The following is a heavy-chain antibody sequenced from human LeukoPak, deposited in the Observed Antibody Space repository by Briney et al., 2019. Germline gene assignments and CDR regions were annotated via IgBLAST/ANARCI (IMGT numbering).Heavy chain of an antibody. V-gene: IGHV3-23*01. D-gene: IGHD3-3*01. Sequence: GGSLRLSCAASGFTSSIYAMSWVRQAPGEGLGWVSAISGSGGSTYYADSVKGRFTISRDNSKNTLYLQMNSLRAEDTAVYYCAKVGVVRDNDYWGQGTLVTVSS. CDR1: GFTSSIYA. CDR3: AKVGVVRDNDY. CDR2: ISGSGGST. J-gene: IGHJ4*02.